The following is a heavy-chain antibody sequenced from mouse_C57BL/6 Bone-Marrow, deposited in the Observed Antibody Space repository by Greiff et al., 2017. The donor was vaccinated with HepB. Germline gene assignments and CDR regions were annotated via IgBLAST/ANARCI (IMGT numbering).Heavy chain of an antibody. CDR1: GFSLTSYG. J-gene: IGHJ2*01. Sequence: VKLQESGPGLVQPSQSLSITCTVSGFSLTSYGVHWVRQSPGKGLEWLGVIWRGGSTDYNAAFMSRLSITKDNSKSQVFFKMNSLQADDTAIYYCAAIYYGNPYFDYWGQGTTLTVSS. D-gene: IGHD2-1*01. CDR2: IWRGGST. CDR3: AAIYYGNPYFDY. V-gene: IGHV2-5*01.